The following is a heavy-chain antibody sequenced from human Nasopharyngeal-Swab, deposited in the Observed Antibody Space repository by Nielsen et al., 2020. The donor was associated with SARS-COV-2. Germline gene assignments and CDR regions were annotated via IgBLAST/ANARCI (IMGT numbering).Heavy chain of an antibody. V-gene: IGHV3-43*01. D-gene: IGHD3-10*01. J-gene: IGHJ4*02. CDR2: ISWDATSI. CDR1: GFTLHDYT. CDR3: ARDRSVTSGGYFDY. Sequence: GESLKISCADSGFTLHDYTMHWVRQAPGKGLEWVSLISWDATSIYYADSVKGRFTISRDNSKNSLYLQMSSLSAEDTALYYCARDRSVTSGGYFDYWGQGTLVTVSS.